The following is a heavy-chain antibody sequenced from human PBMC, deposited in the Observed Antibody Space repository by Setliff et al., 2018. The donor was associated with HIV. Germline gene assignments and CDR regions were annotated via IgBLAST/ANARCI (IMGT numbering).Heavy chain of an antibody. CDR3: SSGYCSSPSCYGIYYFDN. Sequence: ASVKVSCKASGYTFSSYGISWVRQAPGQGLEWMGWISAYNGNTNYAQKFQGRVTMTTDTSTSTAYMEVRSLRSDDTAVYYCSSGYCSSPSCYGIYYFDNWGQGTPVTVSS. CDR1: GYTFSSYG. D-gene: IGHD2-2*01. J-gene: IGHJ4*02. V-gene: IGHV1-18*01. CDR2: ISAYNGNT.